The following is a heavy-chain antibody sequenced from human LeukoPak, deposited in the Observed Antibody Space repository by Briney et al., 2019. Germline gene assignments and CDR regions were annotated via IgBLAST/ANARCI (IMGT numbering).Heavy chain of an antibody. J-gene: IGHJ4*02. Sequence: PGGSLRLSCAASGFTFSSYEMNWVRQAPGKGLEWVSYIGSSGSTIYCADSVKGRFTISRDNAKNSLYLQMNSLRAEDTAVYYCATGGWLLSYWGQGSLVTVSS. D-gene: IGHD3-9*01. CDR1: GFTFSSYE. V-gene: IGHV3-48*03. CDR3: ATGGWLLSY. CDR2: IGSSGSTI.